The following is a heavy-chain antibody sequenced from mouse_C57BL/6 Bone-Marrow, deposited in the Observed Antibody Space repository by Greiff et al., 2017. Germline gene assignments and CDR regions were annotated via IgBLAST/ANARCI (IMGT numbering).Heavy chain of an antibody. D-gene: IGHD1-1*01. Sequence: VKLQESGAELVRPGASVKLSCKASGYTFTDYYINWVKQRPGQGLEWIARIYPGSGNTYYNEKFKGKATLTAEKSSSTAYMQLSSLTSEDSAVYFCARSGHYYGSSYGYFDYWGQGTTLTVSS. CDR1: GYTFTDYY. CDR3: ARSGHYYGSSYGYFDY. CDR2: IYPGSGNT. J-gene: IGHJ2*01. V-gene: IGHV1-76*01.